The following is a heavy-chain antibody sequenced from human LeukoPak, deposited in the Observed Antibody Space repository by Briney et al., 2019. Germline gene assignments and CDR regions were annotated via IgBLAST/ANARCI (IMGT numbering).Heavy chain of an antibody. D-gene: IGHD3-10*01. CDR2: NYYSGST. CDR3: AIRPALLWFGELSLHRVSLGSY. CDR1: GGSISSSSYY. Sequence: PSETLSLPCTVSGGSISSSSYYWGWIRQPPGLGLGWYGSNYYSGSTYYNQSLKSRFTISVDTSKNQFSLKLSSVTAADTAVYYCAIRPALLWFGELSLHRVSLGSYWGQGTLVTVSS. J-gene: IGHJ4*02. V-gene: IGHV4-39*01.